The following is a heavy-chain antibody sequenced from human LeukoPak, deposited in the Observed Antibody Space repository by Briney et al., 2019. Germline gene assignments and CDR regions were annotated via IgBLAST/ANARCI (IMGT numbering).Heavy chain of an antibody. D-gene: IGHD1-26*01. Sequence: PGGSMRLSCAASGFTFNDYGMSWVRQAPGKGLEWVSGINWNGGRTGYADSMKGRFIISRDNAKNSLYLQVNSLRAEDTAVYYCAKDGTPQYGYSGSYWRFFYFDYWGQGTLVTVSS. J-gene: IGHJ4*02. V-gene: IGHV3-20*04. CDR3: AKDGTPQYGYSGSYWRFFYFDY. CDR1: GFTFNDYG. CDR2: INWNGGRT.